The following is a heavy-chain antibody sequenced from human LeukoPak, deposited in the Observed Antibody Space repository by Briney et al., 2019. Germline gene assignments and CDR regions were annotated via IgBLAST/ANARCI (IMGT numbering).Heavy chain of an antibody. CDR3: AREFGSYCGGDCSGALQH. J-gene: IGHJ1*01. CDR1: GYTFTSSY. CDR2: INPSGGST. D-gene: IGHD2-21*02. Sequence: ASVKVSCKASGYTFTSSYMHWVRQAPGQGLEWMGIINPSGGSTSYAQKFQGRVTMTRDTSTSTVYMELSSLRSEDTAVYYCAREFGSYCGGDCSGALQHWGQGTLVTVSS. V-gene: IGHV1-46*01.